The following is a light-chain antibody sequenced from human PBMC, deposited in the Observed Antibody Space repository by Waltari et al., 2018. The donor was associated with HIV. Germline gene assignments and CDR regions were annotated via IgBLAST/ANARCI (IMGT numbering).Light chain of an antibody. CDR1: RSKIGRNT. V-gene: IGLV1-44*01. Sequence: QSVLTQPASASGTPGQRVTISCSGSRSKIGRNTVIWYQQLPGTATKLFIYSNNQRPSGVPDRFSGSKSGTSASLAISGLQSEDEADYYCAAWDDSLNGWVFGGGTKLTIV. CDR3: AAWDDSLNGWV. J-gene: IGLJ3*02. CDR2: SNN.